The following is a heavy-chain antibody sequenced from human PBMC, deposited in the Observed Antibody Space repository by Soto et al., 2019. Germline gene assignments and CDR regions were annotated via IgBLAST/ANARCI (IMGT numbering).Heavy chain of an antibody. V-gene: IGHV4-30-4*01. Sequence: QVQLQESGPGLVKPSQTLSLTCTVSGGSISSGDYYWSWIRQPPGKGLEWIGYIYYSGSTYYNPSLKCRVTISVDTSKNQFSLKLSSVTAADTAVYYCAATVTHQPQPSTRGYWGQGTLVTVSS. CDR2: IYYSGST. CDR1: GGSISSGDYY. D-gene: IGHD4-17*01. J-gene: IGHJ4*02. CDR3: AATVTHQPQPSTRGY.